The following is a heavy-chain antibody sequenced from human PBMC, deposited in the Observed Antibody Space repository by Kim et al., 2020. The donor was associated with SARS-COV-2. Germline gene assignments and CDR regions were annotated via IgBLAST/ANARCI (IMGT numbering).Heavy chain of an antibody. D-gene: IGHD2-8*01. CDR3: ARGRQNGVYYTHSFDY. J-gene: IGHJ4*02. Sequence: QKLQGRIYMARDTSTSTAYMELSSLRSEDTAVYYCARGRQNGVYYTHSFDYWGQGTLVTVSS. V-gene: IGHV1-8*01.